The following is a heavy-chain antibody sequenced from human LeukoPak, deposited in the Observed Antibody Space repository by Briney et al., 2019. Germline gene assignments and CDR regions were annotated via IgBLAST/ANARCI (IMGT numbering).Heavy chain of an antibody. CDR1: GGSISRYY. D-gene: IGHD3-3*01. CDR3: ARQYYDFWSGYPYYYYMDV. J-gene: IGHJ6*03. CDR2: MYTSGST. Sequence: SETLSLTCTVSGGSISRYYWSWIRQPAGKGLEWIGRMYTSGSTNYNPSLKSRVTMSVDTSKNQFSLKLSSVTAADTAVYYCARQYYDFWSGYPYYYYMDVWGKGTTVTVSS. V-gene: IGHV4-4*07.